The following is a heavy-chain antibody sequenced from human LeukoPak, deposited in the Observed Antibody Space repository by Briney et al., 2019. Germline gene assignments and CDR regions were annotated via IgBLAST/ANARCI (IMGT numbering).Heavy chain of an antibody. CDR3: ARAQMVTRYYYYYMDV. D-gene: IGHD2-8*01. Sequence: SVKVSCKASGGTFSSYAISWVRQAPGQGLGWMGGIIPIFGTANYAQKFQGRVTITTDESTSTAYMELSSLRSEDTAVYYCARAQMVTRYYYYYMDVWGKGTTVTVSS. CDR1: GGTFSSYA. V-gene: IGHV1-69*05. CDR2: IIPIFGTA. J-gene: IGHJ6*03.